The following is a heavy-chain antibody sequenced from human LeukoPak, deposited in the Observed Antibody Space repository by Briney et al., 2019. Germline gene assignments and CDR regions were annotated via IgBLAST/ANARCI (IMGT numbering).Heavy chain of an antibody. CDR2: IYYSGST. CDR3: ARGRHVWYSSSWNLGDDAFDI. CDR1: GGSIISSSYY. V-gene: IGHV4-39*01. J-gene: IGHJ3*02. Sequence: PSETLSLTCTVSGGSIISSSYYWGWIRQPPGKGLEWIGSIYYSGSTYYKPSLKSRVTISVDTSKNQFSLKLSSVTAADTAVYYCARGRHVWYSSSWNLGDDAFDIWGQGTMVTVSS. D-gene: IGHD6-13*01.